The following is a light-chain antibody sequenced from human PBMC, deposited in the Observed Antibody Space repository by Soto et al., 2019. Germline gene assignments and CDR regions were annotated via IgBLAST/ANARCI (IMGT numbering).Light chain of an antibody. J-gene: IGKJ5*01. V-gene: IGKV3-20*01. Sequence: IVLTQSPGTLSLSPGERATLSCRASQSVNSDYLGWFQQKPGQAPRLLIYGASTRATGIPDRFSGSGSGTDFTLTISSLEPEDFAMYYCQQSASSVTFGQGTRWRL. CDR1: QSVNSDY. CDR3: QQSASSVT. CDR2: GAS.